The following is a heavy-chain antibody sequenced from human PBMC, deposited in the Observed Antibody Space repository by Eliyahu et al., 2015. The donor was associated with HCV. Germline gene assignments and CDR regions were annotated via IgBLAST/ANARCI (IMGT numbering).Heavy chain of an antibody. CDR3: ARGAVDYDFWSGYFNWFDP. D-gene: IGHD3-3*01. V-gene: IGHV1-69*01. Sequence: QVQLVQSGAEVKKPGSSVKVSCKASGGTFSSYAISWVRQAPGQGLEWMGGIIPIFGTANYAQKFQGRVTITADESTSTAYMELSSLRSEDTAVYYCARGAVDYDFWSGYFNWFDPWGQGTLVTVSS. CDR1: GGTFSSYA. CDR2: IIPIFGTA. J-gene: IGHJ5*02.